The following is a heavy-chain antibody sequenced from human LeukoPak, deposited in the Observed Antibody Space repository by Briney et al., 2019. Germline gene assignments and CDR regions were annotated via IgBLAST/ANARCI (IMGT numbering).Heavy chain of an antibody. CDR2: ISLSGSTT. CDR1: GFTFSDYF. V-gene: IGHV3-11*01. D-gene: IGHD2-2*01. CDR3: ARRKVPAANDY. Sequence: GGSLRLSCAASGFTFSDYFMSWIRQAPGQGLEWISYISLSGSTTNYADSVKGRFTISRDNAKNSLYLQMNSLRADDTAVYFCARRKVPAANDYWGQGTLVTVSS. J-gene: IGHJ4*02.